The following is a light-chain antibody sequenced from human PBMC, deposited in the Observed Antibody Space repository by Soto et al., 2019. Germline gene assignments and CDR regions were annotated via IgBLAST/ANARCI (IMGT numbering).Light chain of an antibody. Sequence: EIVLTQSPGTLSLSPGERATLSCRASQSVSSSYLAWYQQKPGQAPRLLIYGASSRATGIPDKFSGSGSGPYFTLTISRLEPEDFAVYYCQQYGSSPPITFGQGTRLEIK. J-gene: IGKJ5*01. CDR1: QSVSSSY. CDR2: GAS. CDR3: QQYGSSPPIT. V-gene: IGKV3-20*01.